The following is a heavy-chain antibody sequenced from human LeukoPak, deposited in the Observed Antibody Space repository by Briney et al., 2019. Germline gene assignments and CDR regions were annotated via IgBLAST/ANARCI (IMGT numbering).Heavy chain of an antibody. Sequence: GGSLRLSCAASGCTFSSYWMSWVRQAPGKGLEWVANIKQDGSEKYYVDSVKGGFTIARDNANNSLYLQMNSLRAEDTAVYYCARDQPSKWLVDFDYWGQGTLVTVSS. D-gene: IGHD6-19*01. V-gene: IGHV3-7*01. CDR2: IKQDGSEK. CDR1: GCTFSSYW. CDR3: ARDQPSKWLVDFDY. J-gene: IGHJ4*02.